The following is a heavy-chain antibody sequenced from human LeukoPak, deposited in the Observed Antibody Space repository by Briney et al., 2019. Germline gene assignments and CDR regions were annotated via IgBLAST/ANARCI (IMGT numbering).Heavy chain of an antibody. V-gene: IGHV4-4*07. CDR1: GGSIGSYY. CDR2: IYTSGST. Sequence: SETLSLTCTVSGGSIGSYYWSWIRQPAGKGLEWIGHIYTSGSTNYDPSLKSRVTISVDKSKNQFSLKLSSVTAADTAVYYCARYAVAGNYFDYWGQGTLVTVSS. D-gene: IGHD6-19*01. CDR3: ARYAVAGNYFDY. J-gene: IGHJ4*02.